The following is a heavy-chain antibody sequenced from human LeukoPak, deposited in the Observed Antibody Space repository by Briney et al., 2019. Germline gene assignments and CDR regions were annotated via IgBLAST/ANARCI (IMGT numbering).Heavy chain of an antibody. CDR3: ARGKKVTMIVVVIGRGTNAFDI. Sequence: SETLSLTCTVSGYSISSGYYWGWIRQPPGKGLEWIGSIYHSGSTYYNPSLKSRVTISVDTSKNQFSLKLSSVTAADTAVYYCARGKKVTMIVVVIGRGTNAFDIWGQGTMVTVSS. V-gene: IGHV4-38-2*02. J-gene: IGHJ3*02. CDR1: GYSISSGYY. CDR2: IYHSGST. D-gene: IGHD3-22*01.